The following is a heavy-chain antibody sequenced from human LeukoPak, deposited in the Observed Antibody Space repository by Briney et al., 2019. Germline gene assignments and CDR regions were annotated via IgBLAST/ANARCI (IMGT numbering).Heavy chain of an antibody. CDR3: ARGDVVPAALYYYYYMDV. Sequence: PSETLSLTCTVSGGSISSGSYYRSWIRQPAGKGLEWIGRIYTSGSTNYNPSLKSRVTISVDTSKNQFSLKLSSVTAADTAVYYCARGDVVPAALYYYYYMDVWGKGTTVTISS. CDR1: GGSISSGSYY. V-gene: IGHV4-61*02. CDR2: IYTSGST. D-gene: IGHD2-2*01. J-gene: IGHJ6*03.